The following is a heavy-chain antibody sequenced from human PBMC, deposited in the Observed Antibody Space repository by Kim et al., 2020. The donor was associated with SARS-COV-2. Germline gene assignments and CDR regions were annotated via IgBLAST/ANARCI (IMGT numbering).Heavy chain of an antibody. CDR1: GFIFTNHW. Sequence: GESLKISCKGSGFIFTNHWIGWVRQMPGEGLEWMGIIYPRDSDTRYNPSFKGQVTISADKSINTAYLQWSSLKASDTAIYYCAMRRTLDLFQLSFAWFDPLGQGTLVTVSS. CDR2: IYPRDSDT. D-gene: IGHD1-1*01. J-gene: IGHJ5*02. V-gene: IGHV5-51*01. CDR3: AMRRTLDLFQLSFAWFDP.